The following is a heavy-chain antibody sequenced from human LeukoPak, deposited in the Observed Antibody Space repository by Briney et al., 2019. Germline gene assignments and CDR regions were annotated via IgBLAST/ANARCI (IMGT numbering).Heavy chain of an antibody. CDR1: GGSISSSSYY. CDR3: ARRPTSIAVAGRDY. CDR2: IYYSGST. V-gene: IGHV4-39*01. J-gene: IGHJ4*02. D-gene: IGHD6-19*01. Sequence: SETLSLTCIVSGGSISSSSYYWGWIRQPPGKGLEWIGSIYYSGSTYYNPSLKSRVTISVDTSKNQFSLKLSSVTAADTAVYYCARRPTSIAVAGRDYWGQGTLVTVSS.